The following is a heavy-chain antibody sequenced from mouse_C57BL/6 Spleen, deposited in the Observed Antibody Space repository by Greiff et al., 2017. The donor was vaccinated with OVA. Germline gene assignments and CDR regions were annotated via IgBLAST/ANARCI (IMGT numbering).Heavy chain of an antibody. D-gene: IGHD2-1*01. CDR2: IDPENGDT. Sequence: EVQLQQSGAELVRPGASVKLSCTASGFNIKDDYMHWVKQRPEQGLEWIGWIDPENGDTEYASKFQGKATITADTSSNTAYLQLSSLTSEDTAVYYCTTGAYGNHYFDYWGQGTTLTVSS. J-gene: IGHJ2*01. V-gene: IGHV14-4*01. CDR1: GFNIKDDY. CDR3: TTGAYGNHYFDY.